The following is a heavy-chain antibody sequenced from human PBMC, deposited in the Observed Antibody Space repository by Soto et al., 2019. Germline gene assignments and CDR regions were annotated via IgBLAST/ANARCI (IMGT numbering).Heavy chain of an antibody. J-gene: IGHJ4*02. CDR2: INPNGGST. CDR1: GYIFTNFY. CDR3: TRGLASGDY. D-gene: IGHD6-6*01. Sequence: QVQLVQPWAEVKKPGVSVKFSCKASGYIFTNFYIHWVRQAPGQGLEWIGIINPNGGSTNYAQNFQGRVTMTRDTSTSTVYMDLSSLRSEDTAVYYCTRGLASGDYWGQGTLITVSS. V-gene: IGHV1-46*03.